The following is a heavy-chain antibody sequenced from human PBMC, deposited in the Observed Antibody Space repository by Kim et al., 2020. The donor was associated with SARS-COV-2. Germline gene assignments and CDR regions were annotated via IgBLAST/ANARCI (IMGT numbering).Heavy chain of an antibody. J-gene: IGHJ4*01. Sequence: GSLRLSCAGSGFNFNTYNMNWIRQAPGKGLEWVTSISDGSTYIYYAASVKGRFTISRDNAKNSLYLQMHSLRAEDTAVYYCARDGVAATASIFYFDLWG. CDR3: ARDGVAATASIFYFDL. CDR2: ISDGSTYI. V-gene: IGHV3-21*01. CDR1: GFNFNTYN. D-gene: IGHD6-13*01.